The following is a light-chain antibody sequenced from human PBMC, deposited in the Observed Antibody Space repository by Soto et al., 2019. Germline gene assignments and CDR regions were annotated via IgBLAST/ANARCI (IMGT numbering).Light chain of an antibody. J-gene: IGKJ4*01. V-gene: IGKV1-6*01. Sequence: ASPLTPSTSSLSASVGDRVTIPCRASQGISSYLAWYQQKPGKAPKLLIYKASTLKSGVPSRFSGSGSGTEFTLTISSLQPDDFATYYCLQDYNYPLTFGGGTKVDIK. CDR2: KAS. CDR1: QGISSY. CDR3: LQDYNYPLT.